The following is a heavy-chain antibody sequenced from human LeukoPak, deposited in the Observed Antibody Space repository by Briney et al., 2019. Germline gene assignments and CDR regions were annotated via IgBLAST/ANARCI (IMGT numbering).Heavy chain of an antibody. CDR2: IYYSGST. CDR3: ARGKDPTIFGVVTLFDY. J-gene: IGHJ4*02. D-gene: IGHD3-3*01. CDR1: GGSISSYY. Sequence: SETLSLTCTVSGGSISSYYWSWIRQPPGKGLEWIGYIYYSGSTNYNPSLKSRVTISVDTSRNQFSLKLSSVTAADTAVYYCARGKDPTIFGVVTLFDYWGQGTLVTVSS. V-gene: IGHV4-59*01.